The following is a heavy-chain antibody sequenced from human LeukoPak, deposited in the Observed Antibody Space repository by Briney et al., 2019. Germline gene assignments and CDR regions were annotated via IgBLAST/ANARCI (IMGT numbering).Heavy chain of an antibody. D-gene: IGHD1-26*01. CDR3: ARKLRLGGNWFDP. CDR1: GGTFTRYA. J-gene: IGHJ5*02. Sequence: ASVKVSCKTSGGTFTRYAITWVRQAPGQGLEWMGKIIPISGTINYAQKFQGGVTFTADESTSTAYMELSSLRSEDTALYYCARKLRLGGNWFDPWGQGTLVTVSS. V-gene: IGHV1-69*13. CDR2: IIPISGTI.